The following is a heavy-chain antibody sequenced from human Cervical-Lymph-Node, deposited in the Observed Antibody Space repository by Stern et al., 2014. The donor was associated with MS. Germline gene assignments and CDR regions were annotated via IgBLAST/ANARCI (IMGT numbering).Heavy chain of an antibody. CDR1: GGTFNTSA. V-gene: IGHV1-69*06. J-gene: IGHJ5*02. Sequence: VQLVESGAEVKKPASSVKVSCKASGGTFNTSAISWVRQAPGQGLEWMGWIIPSLGSTIYAQKVQGRVTFPADKSTSTAYMALSGLRYEDTAVYYCARDLGVGPSVSWGQGTVVTVSS. D-gene: IGHD5/OR15-5a*01. CDR3: ARDLGVGPSVS. CDR2: IIPSLGST.